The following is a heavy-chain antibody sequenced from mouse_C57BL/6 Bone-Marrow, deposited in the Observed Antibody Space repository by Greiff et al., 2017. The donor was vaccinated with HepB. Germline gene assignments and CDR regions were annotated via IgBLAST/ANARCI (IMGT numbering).Heavy chain of an antibody. D-gene: IGHD2-3*01. V-gene: IGHV1-82*01. CDR3: AREDGYYVGYFDY. J-gene: IGHJ2*01. Sequence: QVQLKESGPELVKPGASVKISCKASGYAFSSSWMNWVKQRPGKGLEWIGRIYPGDGDTNYNGKFKGKATLTADKSSSTAYMQLSSLTSEDSAVYFCAREDGYYVGYFDYWGQGTTLTVSS. CDR1: GYAFSSSW. CDR2: IYPGDGDT.